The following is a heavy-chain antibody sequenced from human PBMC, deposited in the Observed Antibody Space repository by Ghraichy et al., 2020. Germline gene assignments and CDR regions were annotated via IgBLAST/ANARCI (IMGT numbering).Heavy chain of an antibody. CDR3: ARMCSVTSPSDS. J-gene: IGHJ4*02. CDR2: IDSDNDK. Sequence: SGPTLVKPTETLTLTCAFSGFSLSTPGMCVSWIRQPPGKALEWLARIDSDNDKYYRTSLRTRLTISKDTSKKQVVLTMTSMDPVDTATYYCARMCSVTSPSDSWGQGTLVTVSS. V-gene: IGHV2-70*11. CDR1: GFSLSTPGMC. D-gene: IGHD4/OR15-4a*01.